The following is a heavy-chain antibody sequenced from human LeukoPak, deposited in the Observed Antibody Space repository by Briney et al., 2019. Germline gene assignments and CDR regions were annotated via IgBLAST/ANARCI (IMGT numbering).Heavy chain of an antibody. CDR3: ATRPASETYYAVFDY. D-gene: IGHD1-26*01. CDR2: ITGSGGST. V-gene: IGHV3-23*01. CDR1: GVTFSDHA. J-gene: IGHJ4*02. Sequence: GGSLRLSCAASGVTFSDHAMSWVRQAPGKGLEWVSGITGSGGSTYHAESVKGRFTISRDNSKNTLYLEMNSLRAEDTAVYFCATRPASETYYAVFDYWGQGTLVTVSS.